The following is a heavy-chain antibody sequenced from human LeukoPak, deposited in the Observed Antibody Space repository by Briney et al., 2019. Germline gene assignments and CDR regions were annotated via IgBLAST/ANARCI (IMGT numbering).Heavy chain of an antibody. V-gene: IGHV3-30*04. Sequence: PGGSLRLSCAASGFTFSIYAMHWVRQAPGKGLEWVAVISYDGTNKLYADSVKGRFTIFRDNSKNTLYLQMNSLRVEDTAMYYCARDSSTSIFSLNAFDIWGQGTMVTVSS. D-gene: IGHD2-2*01. CDR2: ISYDGTNK. CDR3: ARDSSTSIFSLNAFDI. J-gene: IGHJ3*02. CDR1: GFTFSIYA.